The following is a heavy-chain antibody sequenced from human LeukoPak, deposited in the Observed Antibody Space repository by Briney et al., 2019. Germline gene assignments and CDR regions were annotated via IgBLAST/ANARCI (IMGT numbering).Heavy chain of an antibody. CDR3: ASFPGYYGSGSSD. CDR2: INPNSGGT. CDR1: GYTFTGYY. V-gene: IGHV1-2*04. D-gene: IGHD3-10*01. J-gene: IGHJ3*01. Sequence: ASVKVSCKASGYTFTGYYMHWVRQVPGPGLEWMGWINPNSGGTNYAQKFQGWVTMTRDTSISTAYMELSRLRSDDTAVYYCASFPGYYGSGSSDWGQGTMVTVSS.